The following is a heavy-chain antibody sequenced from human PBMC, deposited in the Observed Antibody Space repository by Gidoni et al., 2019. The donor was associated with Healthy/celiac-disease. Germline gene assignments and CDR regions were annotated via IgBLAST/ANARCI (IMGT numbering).Heavy chain of an antibody. CDR1: GFPFSSYA. D-gene: IGHD3-22*01. CDR2: ISGSGGST. Sequence: EVQLLESGGGLVQPGGSLRLSCAASGFPFSSYAMSWVRQAPGKGLEWVSAISGSGGSTYYADSVKGRFTISRDNSKNTLYLQMNSLRAEDTAVYYCAKVEAPSITMIVAIDWFDPWGQGTLVTVSS. V-gene: IGHV3-23*01. CDR3: AKVEAPSITMIVAIDWFDP. J-gene: IGHJ5*02.